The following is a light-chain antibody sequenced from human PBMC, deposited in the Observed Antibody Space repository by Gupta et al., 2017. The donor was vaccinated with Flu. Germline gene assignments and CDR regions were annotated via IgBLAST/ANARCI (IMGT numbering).Light chain of an antibody. CDR2: GAS. CDR1: QSGSSSY. Sequence: EIVLTQSPGTLSLSPGERATLSCRASQSGSSSYLAWYQQKPGQAPRLLIYGASSRATGIPDRFSSSGSGTDFTLTISRLEPEDFAVYYCQQYGSSPYTFGQGTKLEIK. V-gene: IGKV3-20*01. CDR3: QQYGSSPYT. J-gene: IGKJ2*01.